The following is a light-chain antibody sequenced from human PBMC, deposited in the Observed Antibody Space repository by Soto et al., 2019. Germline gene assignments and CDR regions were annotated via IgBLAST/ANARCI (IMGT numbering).Light chain of an antibody. Sequence: QSVLTQPPSVSASPGQRVTISCSGSSSNIGNNYLSWYQQFPGTAHRLLIYDNNQRPSWIPDRFSGSKSGTSATLGITGPQTGDEADDYYGSWDSSLSAGRAVFGGGTKLTVL. CDR1: SSNIGNNY. V-gene: IGLV1-51*01. CDR2: DNN. CDR3: GSWDSSLSAGRAV. J-gene: IGLJ3*02.